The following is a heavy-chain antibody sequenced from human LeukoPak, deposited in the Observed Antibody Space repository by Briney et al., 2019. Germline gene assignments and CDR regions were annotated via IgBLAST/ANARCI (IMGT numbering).Heavy chain of an antibody. CDR3: ARVAYSSSWYWSNWFDP. CDR2: ISSSSSYI. V-gene: IGHV3-21*01. J-gene: IGHJ5*02. Sequence: PGGSLRLSCAASGFTFSSYSMNWVRQAPGKGLEWASSISSSSSYIYYADSVKGRFTISRDNAKNSLYLQMNSLRAEDTAVYYCARVAYSSSWYWSNWFDPWGQGTLVTVSS. D-gene: IGHD6-13*01. CDR1: GFTFSSYS.